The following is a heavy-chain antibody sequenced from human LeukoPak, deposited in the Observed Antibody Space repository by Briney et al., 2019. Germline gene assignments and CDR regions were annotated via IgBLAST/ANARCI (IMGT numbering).Heavy chain of an antibody. D-gene: IGHD5-18*01. V-gene: IGHV4-34*01. Sequence: SETLSLTCAVYGGSFSGYYWSWIRQPPGKGLEWIGEINHNGSTNYNPSLKSRVTISVDTSKNQFSLKLSSVTAADTAVYYCARQDTAMVVIDYWGQGTLVTVSS. J-gene: IGHJ4*02. CDR3: ARQDTAMVVIDY. CDR1: GGSFSGYY. CDR2: INHNGST.